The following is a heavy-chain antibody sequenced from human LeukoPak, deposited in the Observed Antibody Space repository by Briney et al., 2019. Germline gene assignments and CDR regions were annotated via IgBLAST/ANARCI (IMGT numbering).Heavy chain of an antibody. CDR1: GFTFDDYA. CDR2: ISWNSGRI. J-gene: IGHJ4*02. V-gene: IGHV3-9*01. Sequence: TGRSLRLSCAASGFTFDDYAMHWVRQAPGKGLEWVSGISWNSGRIGYADSVKGRFTISRDNAENSLYLQMNSLRAEDTVLYYCAKDLTHTWYSSFDYWGQGTLVTVSS. CDR3: AKDLTHTWYSSFDY. D-gene: IGHD6-13*01.